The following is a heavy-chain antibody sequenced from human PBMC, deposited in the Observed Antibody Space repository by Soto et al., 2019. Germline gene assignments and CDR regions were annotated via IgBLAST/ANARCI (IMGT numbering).Heavy chain of an antibody. CDR3: ARYATRSFYYYYYGMDV. D-gene: IGHD2-8*01. Sequence: VASVKVSCKASGGTFSSYAISWVRQAPGQGLEWMGGIIPIFGTANYAQKFQGRVTITADKSTSTAYMELSSLRSEDTAVYYCARYATRSFYYYYYGMDVWGQGTKVTVS. V-gene: IGHV1-69*06. J-gene: IGHJ6*02. CDR1: GGTFSSYA. CDR2: IIPIFGTA.